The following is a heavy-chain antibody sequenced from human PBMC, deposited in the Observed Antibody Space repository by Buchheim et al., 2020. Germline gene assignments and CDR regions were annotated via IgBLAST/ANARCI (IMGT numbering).Heavy chain of an antibody. CDR3: ITDQDYFYGSGSRGDN. CDR1: GFAFSGAW. Sequence: EVQLVESGGGLQKPGGSLGLSCAGSGFAFSGAWMSWVRQAPGKGLEWVARIKSKRDGETTDYAAPVKGRFTISRDDSMNRLYLHLNSLTTEDTAVYYCITDQDYFYGSGSRGDNWGQGTL. CDR2: IKSKRDGETT. J-gene: IGHJ4*02. D-gene: IGHD3-10*01. V-gene: IGHV3-15*01.